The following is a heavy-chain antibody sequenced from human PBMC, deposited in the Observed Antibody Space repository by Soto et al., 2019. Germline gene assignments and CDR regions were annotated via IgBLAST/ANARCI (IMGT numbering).Heavy chain of an antibody. V-gene: IGHV3-48*01. CDR1: GFTFRSYN. CDR3: ARPLGSYYMDV. J-gene: IGHJ6*03. Sequence: EVQLVESGGGLVQPGGSLRLSCAASGFTFRSYNMKWVRQAPGKGLEWISFISSSSNTIYYADSVKGRFTISRDNANNSLSLQMNSLTAEDTAVYYCARPLGSYYMDVWGKGTTVTVYS. CDR2: ISSSSNTI.